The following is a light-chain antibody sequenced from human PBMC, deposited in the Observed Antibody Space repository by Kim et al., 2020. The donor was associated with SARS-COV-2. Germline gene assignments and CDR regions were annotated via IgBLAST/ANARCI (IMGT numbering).Light chain of an antibody. Sequence: GQRVIISCSGSSSNIGNNFVNWYQQLPGTAPTFLIYRDNERPSGVPDRFSGSKSGTSASLAISGLRSEDEADYYCAAWDDSLRSVVFGGGTKLTVL. CDR3: AAWDDSLRSVV. CDR1: SSNIGNNF. V-gene: IGLV1-47*01. CDR2: RDN. J-gene: IGLJ2*01.